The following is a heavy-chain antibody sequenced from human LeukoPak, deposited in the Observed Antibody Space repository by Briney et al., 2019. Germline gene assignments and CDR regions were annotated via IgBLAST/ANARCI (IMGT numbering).Heavy chain of an antibody. D-gene: IGHD6-6*01. CDR1: GFTFSSYS. Sequence: PGGSLRLSCAASGFTFSSYSMNWVRQAPGKGLEWVSSISSSSSYIYYADSVKGRFTISRDNAKNSLYLQMNSLRAEDTAVYYCARVGSSSSSFDYWGQGTLVTVSS. V-gene: IGHV3-21*01. CDR3: ARVGSSSSSFDY. J-gene: IGHJ4*02. CDR2: ISSSSSYI.